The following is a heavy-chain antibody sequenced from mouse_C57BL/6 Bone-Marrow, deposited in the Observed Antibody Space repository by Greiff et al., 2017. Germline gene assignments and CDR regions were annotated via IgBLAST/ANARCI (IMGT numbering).Heavy chain of an antibody. CDR1: GFTFSSYA. CDR2: ISDGGSYT. CDR3: ARDARGGYYFSFDY. Sequence: EVKLQESGGGLVKPGGSLKLSCAASGFTFSSYAMSWVRQTPERRLEWVATISDGGSYTYYPDNVKGRFTISRDNAKNNLYLQMSNLKSEDTAMYYCARDARGGYYFSFDYWGQGTTLTVSS. V-gene: IGHV5-4*01. J-gene: IGHJ2*01. D-gene: IGHD2-3*01.